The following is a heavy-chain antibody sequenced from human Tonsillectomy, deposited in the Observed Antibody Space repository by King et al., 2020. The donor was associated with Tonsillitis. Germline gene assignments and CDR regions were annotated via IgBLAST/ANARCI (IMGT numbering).Heavy chain of an antibody. CDR1: GFSLSTSGMC. Sequence: ILKESGPALVRPTQTLTLTCTFSGFSLSTSGMCVSWIRQPPGKALEWLALIDWDDDKYYTTSLKTRLTISTDTSKNQVVLTMTNMDPVDTATYYCARTQLYSSGWYGYFDSWGQGSLVTVSS. V-gene: IGHV2-70*01. J-gene: IGHJ4*02. CDR2: IDWDDDK. D-gene: IGHD6-19*01. CDR3: ARTQLYSSGWYGYFDS.